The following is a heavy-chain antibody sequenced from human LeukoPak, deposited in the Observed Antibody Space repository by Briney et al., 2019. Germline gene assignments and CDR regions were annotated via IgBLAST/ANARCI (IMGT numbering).Heavy chain of an antibody. V-gene: IGHV3-9*01. J-gene: IGHJ4*02. D-gene: IGHD2-15*01. CDR3: AKDSDIVASHFDY. CDR2: ISWNSGSI. Sequence: PGGSLRLSCAASGFTFDDYAMPWVRQAPGKGLEWVSGISWNSGSIGYADSVKGRFTISRDNAKNSLYLQMNSLRAEDTALYYCAKDSDIVASHFDYWGQGTLVTVSS. CDR1: GFTFDDYA.